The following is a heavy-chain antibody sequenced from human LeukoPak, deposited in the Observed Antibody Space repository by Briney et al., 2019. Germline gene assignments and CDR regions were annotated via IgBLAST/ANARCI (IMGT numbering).Heavy chain of an antibody. CDR3: AKGGTGTTVRYFDY. CDR1: GFTFSSYA. V-gene: IGHV3-23*01. D-gene: IGHD1-7*01. J-gene: IGHJ4*02. Sequence: PPGGSLRLSCAASGFTFSSYAMSWVRQAPGKGLEWVSAISGSGGSTYYADSVKGRFTISRDNSKNTLYLQMNSLRAEDTAVYYCAKGGTGTTVRYFDYWGQGTLVTVSS. CDR2: ISGSGGST.